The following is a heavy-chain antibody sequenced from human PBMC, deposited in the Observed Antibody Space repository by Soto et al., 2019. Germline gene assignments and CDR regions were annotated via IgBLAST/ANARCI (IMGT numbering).Heavy chain of an antibody. CDR2: IYSSGTA. V-gene: IGHV4-4*07. D-gene: IGHD6-13*01. J-gene: IGHJ5*01. CDR1: GGSISNYY. Sequence: SETLSLTCTVSGGSISNYYWTWIRQPAGKGLEWIGRIYSSGTANYNPSLKSRVTMSVDRSKNQFSLKLSSVTAADTALYYCARQTTYRSSWYDYWGHGTLVTVSS. CDR3: ARQTTYRSSWYDY.